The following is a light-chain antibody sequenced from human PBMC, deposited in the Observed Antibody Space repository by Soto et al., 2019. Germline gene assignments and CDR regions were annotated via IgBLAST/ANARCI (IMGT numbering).Light chain of an antibody. CDR1: SSDVGRYDY. Sequence: QSVLTQPRSVSASPGQSVTISCTGTSSDVGRYDYVSWYQQHPGKAPKLIVYDVTERPSGVPDRFSGSKSGNTASLTISGLQAEAEADYSCCSFAGPYSYVCGPGTKVTVL. CDR2: DVT. CDR3: CSFAGPYSYV. V-gene: IGLV2-11*01. J-gene: IGLJ1*01.